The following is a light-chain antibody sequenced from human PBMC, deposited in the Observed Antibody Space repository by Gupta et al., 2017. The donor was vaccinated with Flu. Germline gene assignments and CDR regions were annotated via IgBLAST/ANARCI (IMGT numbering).Light chain of an antibody. Sequence: DNVMTPAPDSLAVALGVRGPTNCKSSQSVSFSSNNKDYLAWYQQKPGQPPKLLIYWASTRESGVPDRFSGSGSGADFTLTINSLQAEDVAVYYCQQYYSAPPTFGQGTKVEIK. CDR2: WAS. CDR1: QSVSFSSNNKDY. J-gene: IGKJ1*01. CDR3: QQYYSAPPT. V-gene: IGKV4-1*01.